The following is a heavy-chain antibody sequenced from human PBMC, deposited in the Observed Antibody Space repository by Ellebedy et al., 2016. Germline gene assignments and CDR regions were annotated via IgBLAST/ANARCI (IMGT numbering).Heavy chain of an antibody. V-gene: IGHV3-30*02. Sequence: GESLKISXAPSGFNFGSSGIHWVRQAPGKGLEWVAASIWHSGDERFYADSVKGRFTISRDNSKNTLYLQMNSLRAEDTAVYYCAKGNQFMTTVTTGYYYGMDVWGQGTTVTVSS. CDR2: IWHSGDER. CDR1: GFNFGSSG. CDR3: AKGNQFMTTVTTGYYYGMDV. D-gene: IGHD4-17*01. J-gene: IGHJ6*02.